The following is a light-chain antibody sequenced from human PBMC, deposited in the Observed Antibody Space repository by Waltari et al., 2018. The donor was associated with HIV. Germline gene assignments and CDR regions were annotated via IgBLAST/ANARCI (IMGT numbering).Light chain of an antibody. CDR2: RDN. J-gene: IGLJ2*01. CDR1: SNNVVKQR. Sequence: QAGLTQPPSVSKGMRQTATLTCTGNSNNVVKQRPTWLQQHQGHPPKLRSYRDNKRPSGISEVFSASRSGNTASRPITGVQPEDEADYFCATWDISLSAVVFGGGTTLTVL. CDR3: ATWDISLSAVV. V-gene: IGLV10-54*04.